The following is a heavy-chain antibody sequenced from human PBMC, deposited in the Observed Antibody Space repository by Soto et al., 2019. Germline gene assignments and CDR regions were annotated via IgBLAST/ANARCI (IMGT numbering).Heavy chain of an antibody. CDR3: ARDSTYTMALDY. CDR1: GYTFTSYY. CDR2: INPSGGST. Sequence: GSVKFSCKASGYTFTSYYMHWVRQAPGQGLEWMGIINPSGGSTSYAQKFQGRVTMTRDTSTSTVYMELSSLRSEDTAVYYCARDSTYTMALDYWGQGTLVTVSS. V-gene: IGHV1-46*01. D-gene: IGHD3-10*01. J-gene: IGHJ4*02.